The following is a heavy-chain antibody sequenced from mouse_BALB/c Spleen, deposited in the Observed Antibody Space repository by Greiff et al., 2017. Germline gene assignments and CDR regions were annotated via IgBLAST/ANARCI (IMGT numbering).Heavy chain of an antibody. D-gene: IGHD2-1*01. J-gene: IGHJ4*01. CDR2: INPSNGRT. CDR1: GYTFTSYW. CDR3: ARMGDYYGNYDY. V-gene: IGHV1S81*02. Sequence: QVQLKQPGAELVKPGASVKLSCKASGYTFTSYWMHWVKQRPGQGLEWIGEINPSNGRTNYNEKFKSKATLTVDKSSSTAYMQLSSLTSEDSAVYYCARMGDYYGNYDYWGQGTSVTVSS.